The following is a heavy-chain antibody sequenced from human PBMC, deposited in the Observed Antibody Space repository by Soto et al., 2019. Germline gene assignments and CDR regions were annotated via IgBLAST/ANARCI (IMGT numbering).Heavy chain of an antibody. V-gene: IGHV3-23*01. CDR3: AKGDYYDSSGYFSSRSNFDY. Sequence: GGSLRFSCAASGFTFSSYAMSWVRQAPGKGLEWVSAISGSGGSTYYADSVKGRFTISRDNSKNTLYLQMNSLRAEDTAVYYCAKGDYYDSSGYFSSRSNFDYWCQGTLVTVSS. D-gene: IGHD3-22*01. CDR1: GFTFSSYA. CDR2: ISGSGGST. J-gene: IGHJ4*02.